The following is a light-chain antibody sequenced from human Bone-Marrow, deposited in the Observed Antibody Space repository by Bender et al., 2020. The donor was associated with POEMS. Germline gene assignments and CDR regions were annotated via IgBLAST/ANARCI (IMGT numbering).Light chain of an antibody. CDR2: EAN. CDR1: SSDVGSYNF. V-gene: IGLV2-23*01. J-gene: IGLJ3*02. CDR3: CSYAGSLSWV. Sequence: QSALTQPASVSDSPGRSITISCTGTSSDVGSYNFVSWYQQLPGKAPKLIIYEANKRPSGVSHRFSGSKSGNRASLTISGLRAEDEADYYCCSYAGSLSWVFGGGTKLTVL.